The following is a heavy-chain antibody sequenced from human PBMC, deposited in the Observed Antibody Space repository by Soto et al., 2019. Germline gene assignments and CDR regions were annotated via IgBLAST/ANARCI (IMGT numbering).Heavy chain of an antibody. Sequence: SETLSLTCTVSGGSISSSSYDWGWIRQPPGKGLEWIGSIYYSGSTYYNPSLKSRVTISVDTSKNQFSLKLSSVTAADTAVYYCARHQWELQPQYNWFDPWGQGTLVTVSS. V-gene: IGHV4-39*01. CDR2: IYYSGST. J-gene: IGHJ5*02. D-gene: IGHD1-26*01. CDR1: GGSISSSSYD. CDR3: ARHQWELQPQYNWFDP.